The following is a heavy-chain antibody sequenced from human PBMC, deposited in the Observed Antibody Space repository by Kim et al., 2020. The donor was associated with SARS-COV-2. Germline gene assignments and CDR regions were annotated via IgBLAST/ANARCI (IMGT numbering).Heavy chain of an antibody. CDR2: VNGGGGST. CDR3: GKREGFDYYSGLDV. Sequence: GGSLRLSCAASGFTFTNYAMNWVRQAPGMGLEWVSAVNGGGGSTYHADSVKGRSTISTDKSKNTLYLQMNNLTGEATALYYCGKREGFDYYSGLDVWGPG. J-gene: IGHJ6*02. D-gene: IGHD1-26*01. CDR1: GFTFTNYA. V-gene: IGHV3-23*01.